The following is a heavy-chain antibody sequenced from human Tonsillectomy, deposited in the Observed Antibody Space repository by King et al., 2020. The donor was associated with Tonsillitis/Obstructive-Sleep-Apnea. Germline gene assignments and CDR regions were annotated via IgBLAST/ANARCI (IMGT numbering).Heavy chain of an antibody. J-gene: IGHJ5*02. D-gene: IGHD4-11*01. CDR1: GGSISSGGYY. CDR3: TRTDYNDDVAGWFDP. V-gene: IGHV4-31*01. Sequence: QLQESGPGLVKPSQTLSLTCTVSGGSISSGGYYWSWIRQRPGKGLEWIGYIYYSGSAYYNPSLKSLLTISVDTSKNQFSLKLSSVTAADTAVFYCTRTDYNDDVAGWFDPWGQGTLVTVSS. CDR2: IYYSGSA.